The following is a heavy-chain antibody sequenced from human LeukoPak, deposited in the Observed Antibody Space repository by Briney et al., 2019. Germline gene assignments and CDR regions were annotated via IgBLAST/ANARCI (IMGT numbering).Heavy chain of an antibody. V-gene: IGHV3-20*04. CDR1: GFTFDDYG. CDR2: IKWNGGST. Sequence: GGSLRLSCAASGFTFDDYGMSWVRQSPGKGLEWVSGIKWNGGSTGYADSVKGRFTISRDNAKNSLYLQMNSLRAEDTALYYCARGPNYAILTGYYNYWGQGTLVTVSS. CDR3: ARGPNYAILTGYYNY. D-gene: IGHD3-9*01. J-gene: IGHJ4*02.